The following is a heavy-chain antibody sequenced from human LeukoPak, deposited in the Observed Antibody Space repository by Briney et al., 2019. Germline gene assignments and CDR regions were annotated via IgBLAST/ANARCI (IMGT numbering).Heavy chain of an antibody. Sequence: AGSLSLSCAASGFTVSSNYMSWVRQAPGKGLEWVGRIKSKTDGGTTDYAAPVTDRFTISRDDSKNTLYLQMNSLKVEDTAVYYCTTNDYFDYWGQGALV. V-gene: IGHV3-15*05. CDR2: IKSKTDGGTT. D-gene: IGHD1-1*01. CDR1: GFTVSSNY. J-gene: IGHJ4*02. CDR3: TTNDYFDY.